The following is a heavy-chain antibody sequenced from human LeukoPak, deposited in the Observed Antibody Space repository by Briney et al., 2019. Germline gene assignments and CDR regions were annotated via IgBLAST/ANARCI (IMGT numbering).Heavy chain of an antibody. CDR2: INPSGGST. D-gene: IGHD3-22*01. Sequence: GASVKVSCKASGYTFTSYYMHWVRQAPGQGLEWMGIINPSGGSTSYAQKFQGRVTMTRDPSTSAVYMELSSLRSEDTAVYYCAREISSKTYYYDSSGYYRFWGQGTLVTVSS. CDR1: GYTFTSYY. J-gene: IGHJ4*02. V-gene: IGHV1-46*01. CDR3: AREISSKTYYYDSSGYYRF.